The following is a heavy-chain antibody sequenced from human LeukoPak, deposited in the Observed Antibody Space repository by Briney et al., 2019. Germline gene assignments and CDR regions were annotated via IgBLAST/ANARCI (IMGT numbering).Heavy chain of an antibody. Sequence: PSETLSLTCAVYGGSFSGYYWSWIRQLPGKGLEWIGEINHSGSTNYNPSLKSRVTISVDTSKNQFSLKLSSVTAADTAVYYCARNHDYYDSSGYYFYNNWGQGTLVTVSS. J-gene: IGHJ4*02. CDR2: INHSGST. V-gene: IGHV4-34*01. CDR3: ARNHDYYDSSGYYFYNN. D-gene: IGHD3-22*01. CDR1: GGSFSGYY.